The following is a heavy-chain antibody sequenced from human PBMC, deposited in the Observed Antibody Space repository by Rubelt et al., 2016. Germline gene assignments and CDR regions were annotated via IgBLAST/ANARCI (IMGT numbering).Heavy chain of an antibody. V-gene: IGHV3-33*01. CDR3: ARDVRAATHNWFDP. Sequence: QVQLVESGGGVVQPGRSLRLSCAASGFTFSSYGMHWVRQAPGKGLEWVAVIWYDGSNKYYADSVKGRFTISRDNSKNTLYLQMNSLRAEETAVYYCARDVRAATHNWFDPWGQGTLVTVSS. D-gene: IGHD2-15*01. J-gene: IGHJ5*02. CDR2: IWYDGSNK. CDR1: GFTFSSYG.